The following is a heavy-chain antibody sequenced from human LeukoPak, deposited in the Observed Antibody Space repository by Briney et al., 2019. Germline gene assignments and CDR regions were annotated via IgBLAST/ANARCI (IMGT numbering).Heavy chain of an antibody. D-gene: IGHD6-6*01. CDR2: IDPRNGGT. Sequence: ASVTVSCKTSGYTFTVYYIHWIRQAPGQGLEWMGWIDPRNGGTNYDQRFQGRVSMTRDTSISTAYMELRSLISDDTAVYYCARGLLGTSSSVGYFDSWGQGTLVTVSS. V-gene: IGHV1-2*02. CDR3: ARGLLGTSSSVGYFDS. J-gene: IGHJ4*02. CDR1: GYTFTVYY.